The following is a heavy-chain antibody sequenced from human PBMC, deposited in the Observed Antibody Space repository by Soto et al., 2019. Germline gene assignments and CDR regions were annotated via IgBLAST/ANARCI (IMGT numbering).Heavy chain of an antibody. J-gene: IGHJ3*02. D-gene: IGHD3-3*01. CDR3: AKAHASTIFWAFDI. CDR2: ISYDGSNK. CDR1: GFTFSSYG. V-gene: IGHV3-30*18. Sequence: QVQLVESGGGVVQPGRSLRLSCAASGFTFSSYGMHWVRQAPGQGLEWVAVISYDGSNKYYADSVKGRFAISRDNSKNPLYLQMNSLIAEDTAVYYCAKAHASTIFWAFDIWGQGTMVTVSS.